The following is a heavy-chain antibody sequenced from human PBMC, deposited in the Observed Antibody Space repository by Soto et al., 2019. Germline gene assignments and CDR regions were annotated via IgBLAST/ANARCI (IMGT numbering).Heavy chain of an antibody. CDR2: INHSGST. CDR3: ARELYGLYYYYGMAV. Sequence: PSETLSLTCAVYGGSFSGYYWSWIRQPPGKGLEWIGEINHSGSTNYNPSLKSRVTISVDTSKNQFSLKLSSVTAADTAVYYCARELYGLYYYYGMAVWGQGTTVTVSS. V-gene: IGHV4-34*01. J-gene: IGHJ6*02. D-gene: IGHD1-26*01. CDR1: GGSFSGYY.